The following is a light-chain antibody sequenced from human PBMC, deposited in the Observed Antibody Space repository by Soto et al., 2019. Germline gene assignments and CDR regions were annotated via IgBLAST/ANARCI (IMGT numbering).Light chain of an antibody. CDR3: QQYNNWPQT. J-gene: IGKJ1*01. Sequence: DIHMTQSPSTLSASVRERVTMTFRASQCISSWLAWYQQKPGKAPKLLIYAASSLQSGVPSRFSGSGSGTDFTLTISSLQSEDFAVYYCQQYNNWPQTFGQGTKVDIK. CDR2: AAS. V-gene: IGKV1D-16*01. CDR1: QCISSW.